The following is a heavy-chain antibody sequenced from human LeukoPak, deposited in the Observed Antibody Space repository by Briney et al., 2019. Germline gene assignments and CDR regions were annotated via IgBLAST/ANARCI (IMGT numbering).Heavy chain of an antibody. CDR3: AHSSDFDY. CDR2: IYSSSRTK. J-gene: IGHJ4*02. Sequence: GGALRLSCAASGFTFNSYSMNWVRQAPGKGLEWISYIYSSSRTKHYADSVKGRFAISRENAKNSLYLQMNSLRDEDTAVYYCAHSSDFDYWGQGTLVTVSS. V-gene: IGHV3-48*02. CDR1: GFTFNSYS. D-gene: IGHD3-22*01.